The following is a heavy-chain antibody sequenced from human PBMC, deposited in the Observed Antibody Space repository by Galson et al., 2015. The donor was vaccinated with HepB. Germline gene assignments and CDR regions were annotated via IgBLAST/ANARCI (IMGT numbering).Heavy chain of an antibody. CDR3: ARDIGYGGNTRLVSYYYGMDV. D-gene: IGHD4-23*01. Sequence: SLRLSCAASGFTFSSYAMHWVRQAPGKGLEWVAVISYDGSNKYYADSVKGRFTISRDNSKNTLYLQMNSLRAEDTAVYYCARDIGYGGNTRLVSYYYGMDVWGQGTTVTVSS. CDR2: ISYDGSNK. CDR1: GFTFSSYA. J-gene: IGHJ6*02. V-gene: IGHV3-30*04.